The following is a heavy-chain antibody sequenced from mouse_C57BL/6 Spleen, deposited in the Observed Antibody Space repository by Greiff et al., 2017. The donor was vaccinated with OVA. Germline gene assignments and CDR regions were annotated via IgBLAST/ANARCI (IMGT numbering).Heavy chain of an antibody. J-gene: IGHJ2*01. CDR1: GFTFSSYT. Sequence: EVQLQESGGGLVKPGGSLKLSCAASGFTFSSYTMSWVRQTPEKRLEWVATISGGGGNTYYPDSVKGRFTISRDNAKNTLYLQMSSLRSEDTALYYCATMMVTTYDYWGQGTTLTVSS. V-gene: IGHV5-9*01. CDR2: ISGGGGNT. CDR3: ATMMVTTYDY. D-gene: IGHD2-3*01.